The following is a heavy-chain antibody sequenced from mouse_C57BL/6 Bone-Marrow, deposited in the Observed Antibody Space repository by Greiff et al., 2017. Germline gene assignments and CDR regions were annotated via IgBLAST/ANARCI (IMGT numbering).Heavy chain of an antibody. V-gene: IGHV1-19*01. CDR1: GYTFTDYY. D-gene: IGHD2-3*01. Sequence: VQLQQSGPVLVKPGASVKMSCKASGYTFTDYYMNWVKQSHGKSLEWIGVINPYNGGTSYNQKFKGKATLTVDKSSSTAYMELNSLTSEDSAVYYCARSMVRKGFDYWGQGTPLTVSA. CDR2: INPYNGGT. CDR3: ARSMVRKGFDY. J-gene: IGHJ2*01.